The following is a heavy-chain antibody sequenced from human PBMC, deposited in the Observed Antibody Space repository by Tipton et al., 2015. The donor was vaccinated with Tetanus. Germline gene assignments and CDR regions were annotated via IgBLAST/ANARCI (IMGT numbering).Heavy chain of an antibody. J-gene: IGHJ6*02. Sequence: LRLSCAVSIGSINSGSYHWDWIRQPPGKGLEWIGSIHYSGSTYYKPSLKSRVTISVDTSKNQFSLKLSSVTAADTAVYYCARHVHGFGALLTPAATHYYYGMDVWGQGTTVTVSS. CDR2: IHYSGST. CDR1: IGSINSGSYH. D-gene: IGHD2-2*01. V-gene: IGHV4-39*01. CDR3: ARHVHGFGALLTPAATHYYYGMDV.